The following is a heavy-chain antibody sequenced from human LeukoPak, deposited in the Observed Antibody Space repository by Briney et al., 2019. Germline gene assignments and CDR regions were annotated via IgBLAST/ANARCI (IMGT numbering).Heavy chain of an antibody. Sequence: ASVKVSCKASGYTFTGYYMHWVRQAPGQGLEWMGWINPNSGGTNYAQKFQGRVTMTRDTSTSTVYMELSSLRSEDTAVYYCARSWFGELLVYWGQGTLVTVSS. CDR2: INPNSGGT. V-gene: IGHV1-2*02. J-gene: IGHJ4*02. CDR1: GYTFTGYY. D-gene: IGHD3-10*01. CDR3: ARSWFGELLVY.